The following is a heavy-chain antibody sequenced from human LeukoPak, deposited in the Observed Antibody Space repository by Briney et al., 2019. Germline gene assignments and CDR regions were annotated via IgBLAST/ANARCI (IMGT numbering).Heavy chain of an antibody. CDR3: ARAKYSSGWYDFAFDI. CDR1: GFPFSGYS. J-gene: IGHJ3*02. CDR2: ISSSNTI. Sequence: GGSLRLSCAASGFPFSGYSLTWVRQAPGKGLEWISYISSSNTIYYADSVKGRFTISRDNAKNSLYLQMNSLRAEDTAVYYCARAKYSSGWYDFAFDIWGQGTMVTVSS. D-gene: IGHD6-19*01. V-gene: IGHV3-48*01.